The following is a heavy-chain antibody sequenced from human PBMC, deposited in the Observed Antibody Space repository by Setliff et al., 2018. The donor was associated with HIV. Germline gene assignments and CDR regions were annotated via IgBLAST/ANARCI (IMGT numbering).Heavy chain of an antibody. V-gene: IGHV3-7*01. D-gene: IGHD3-16*01. CDR3: VRGKRYAYTSGGLDV. J-gene: IGHJ6*02. CDR1: GFNFKTYG. CDR2: INQVESEK. Sequence: PGGSLRLSCAASGFNFKTYGMTWVRQAPGKGLEWVANINQVESEKYYVDSVKGRFTISRDNAKNSLYLQMNSLGVEDTAIYFCVRGKRYAYTSGGLDVWGQGTTVTVSS.